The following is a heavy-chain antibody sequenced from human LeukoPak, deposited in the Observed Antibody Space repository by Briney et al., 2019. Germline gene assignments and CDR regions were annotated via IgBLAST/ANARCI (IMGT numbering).Heavy chain of an antibody. D-gene: IGHD4-17*01. CDR1: GGTFISYA. Sequence: SVKVSCKASGGTFISYAISWVRQAPGQGLEWMGGIIPIFGTANYARKFQGRVTITTGESTSTAYMELSSLRSEDTAVYYCASGLSTVTTLFYWGQGTLVTVSS. CDR2: IIPIFGTA. J-gene: IGHJ4*02. V-gene: IGHV1-69*05. CDR3: ASGLSTVTTLFY.